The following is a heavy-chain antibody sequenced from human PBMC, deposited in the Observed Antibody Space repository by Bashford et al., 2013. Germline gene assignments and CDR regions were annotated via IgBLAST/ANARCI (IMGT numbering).Heavy chain of an antibody. CDR1: GGSISSSSYY. J-gene: IGHJ6*02. Sequence: SETLSLTCTVSGGSISSSSYYWGWIRQPPGKGLEWIGSIYSNGSPYYNPSLRSRVTVSVDTSTNQFSLRVRSVTAADMAVFYXARLKYFDSLMDVWGQGTTVTVSS. CDR2: IYSNGSP. D-gene: IGHD3-3*01. CDR3: ARLKYFDSLMDV. V-gene: IGHV4-39*01.